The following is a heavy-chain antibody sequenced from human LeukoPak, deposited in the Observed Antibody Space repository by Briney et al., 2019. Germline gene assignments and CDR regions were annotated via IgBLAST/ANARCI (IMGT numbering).Heavy chain of an antibody. D-gene: IGHD6-6*01. CDR2: IYYSGST. J-gene: IGHJ4*02. CDR3: ARGRWQLAEEVY. CDR1: GGSISSSSYY. V-gene: IGHV4-39*07. Sequence: SETLSLTCTVSGGSISSSSYYWGWIRQPPGKGLECIGSIYYSGSTYYNPSLKSRVTISVDTSKNQFSLKLSSVTAADTAVYYCARGRWQLAEEVYWGQGTLVTVSS.